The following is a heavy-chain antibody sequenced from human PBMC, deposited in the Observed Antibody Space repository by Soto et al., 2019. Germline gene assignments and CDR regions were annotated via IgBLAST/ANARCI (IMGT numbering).Heavy chain of an antibody. J-gene: IGHJ4*02. Sequence: QVQLVESGGGVVQPGRSLRLSCAASGFTFSSYGMHWVRQAPGKGLEWVAVISYDGSNKYYADSVKGRFTISRDISKNTLYQQMNSLRAEDTAVYYCAMTEYSSSSVLGDYWGQGTLVTVSS. V-gene: IGHV3-30*03. D-gene: IGHD6-6*01. CDR3: AMTEYSSSSVLGDY. CDR1: GFTFSSYG. CDR2: ISYDGSNK.